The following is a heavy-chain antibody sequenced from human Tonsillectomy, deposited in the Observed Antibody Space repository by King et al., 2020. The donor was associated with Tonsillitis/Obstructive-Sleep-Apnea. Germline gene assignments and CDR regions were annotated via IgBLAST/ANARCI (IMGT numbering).Heavy chain of an antibody. Sequence: DVQLVESGGGLVQPGGSLRLSCVASGFTFSRYAMSWVRQAPGKGLEWVSAISGSGGSTYYADSVKGRFTISRDNSKNTLYLQMHSLRAEDTAVYYCAKDNAGNPLTGSDPWAREPWSPSPQ. J-gene: IGHJ5*02. CDR2: ISGSGGST. CDR1: GFTFSRYA. V-gene: IGHV3-23*04. CDR3: AKDNAGNPLTGSDP. D-gene: IGHD4-23*01.